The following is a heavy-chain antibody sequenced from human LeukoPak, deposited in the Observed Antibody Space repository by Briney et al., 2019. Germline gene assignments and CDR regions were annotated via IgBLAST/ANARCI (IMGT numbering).Heavy chain of an antibody. CDR2: ISSSSSYI. CDR3: ARGGYTYGAYFDY. V-gene: IGHV3-21*01. J-gene: IGHJ4*02. CDR1: GFTFSSYS. D-gene: IGHD5-12*01. Sequence: GGSLRLSCAASGFTFSSYSMNWVRQAPGKGLEWVSSISSSSSYIYYADSVKGRFTISRDNAKNSLYLQMNSLRAEDTAVYYCARGGYTYGAYFDYRGQGTLVTVSS.